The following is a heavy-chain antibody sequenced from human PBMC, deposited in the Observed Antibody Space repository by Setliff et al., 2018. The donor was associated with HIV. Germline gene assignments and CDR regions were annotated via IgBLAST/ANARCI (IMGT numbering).Heavy chain of an antibody. CDR3: ASRGIVVVTMSMPDEFFVH. CDR2: IYYSGTT. Sequence: KTSETLSLTCSVSGGSINSDNYHWGWIRQAPGKGLEWIGSIYYSGTTYYNPSLRGRVTISVDRSRNQFSLTLNSVTAADTATYYCASRGIVVVTMSMPDEFFVHWGHGTLVTVSS. J-gene: IGHJ1*01. CDR1: GGSINSDNYH. V-gene: IGHV4-39*01. D-gene: IGHD2-21*02.